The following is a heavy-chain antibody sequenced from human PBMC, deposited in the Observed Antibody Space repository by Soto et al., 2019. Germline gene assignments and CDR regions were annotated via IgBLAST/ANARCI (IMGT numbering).Heavy chain of an antibody. V-gene: IGHV4-34*01. CDR2: INLSGST. D-gene: IGHD5-18*01. J-gene: IGHJ5*02. CDR3: ARGLRGYTFGRWFDP. CDR1: GGSFSGHF. Sequence: SETLSLTFAVYGGSFSGHFWSWIRQPPGKGLEWIGEINLSGSTNYNPSLKSRVTISLDTSKNQFSLKLNSVTAADTAVYFCARGLRGYTFGRWFDPWGQGTLVTVSS.